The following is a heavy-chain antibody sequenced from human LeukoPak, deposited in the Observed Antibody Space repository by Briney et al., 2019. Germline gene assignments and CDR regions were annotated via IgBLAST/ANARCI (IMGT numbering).Heavy chain of an antibody. D-gene: IGHD5-18*01. CDR2: IFISGST. J-gene: IGHJ4*02. CDR3: VRQGYNYGAFNA. CDR1: GDSISCCY. Sequence: SEALSLTCAVSGDSISCCYWTWIRQSAGKGLEWIGRIFISGSTNYNPSLQGRVTMSVDRSKSQFSLRLSSVTAADTAVYYCVRQGYNYGAFNAWGQGTLVTVSS. V-gene: IGHV4-4*07.